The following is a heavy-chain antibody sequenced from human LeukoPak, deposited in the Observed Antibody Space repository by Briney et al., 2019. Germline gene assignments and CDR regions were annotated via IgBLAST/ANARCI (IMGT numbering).Heavy chain of an antibody. Sequence: SVKVSCKASGGTFSTYAISWVRQAPGQGLEWLGGIIPIFGPAKYAQKFQGRVTITADKSTSTAYMELSSLRSEDTAVYYCARGSYSTTRANYFDYWGQGTLVTVSS. J-gene: IGHJ4*02. CDR3: ARGSYSTTRANYFDY. V-gene: IGHV1-69*06. CDR2: IIPIFGPA. CDR1: GGTFSTYA. D-gene: IGHD6-13*01.